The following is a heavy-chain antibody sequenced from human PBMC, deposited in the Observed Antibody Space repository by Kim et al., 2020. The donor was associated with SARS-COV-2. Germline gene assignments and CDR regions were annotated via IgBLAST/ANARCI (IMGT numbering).Heavy chain of an antibody. CDR1: GFTFSSYA. V-gene: IGHV3-23*01. CDR3: AKLYDSSGYNPLWH. D-gene: IGHD3-22*01. CDR2: ISGSGGST. Sequence: GGSLRLSCAASGFTFSSYAMSWVRQAPGKVLEWVSAISGSGGSTYYADSVKGRFTISRDNSKNTLYLQMNSLRAEDTAVYYCAKLYDSSGYNPLWHWGQGTLVTVSS. J-gene: IGHJ1*01.